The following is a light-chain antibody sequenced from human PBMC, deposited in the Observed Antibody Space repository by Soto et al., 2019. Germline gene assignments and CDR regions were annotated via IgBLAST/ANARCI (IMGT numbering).Light chain of an antibody. Sequence: EIVLTQSPGTLSLSPGERATLSCRASQTVGNNYLAWYQQKPGQAPRLLIDDASNRATGIPDRFSGTGSGTDFTLTISSLEPEDFAVYYCHQCATSPLTFGGGTKVESK. CDR3: HQCATSPLT. CDR1: QTVGNNY. CDR2: DAS. J-gene: IGKJ4*01. V-gene: IGKV3-20*01.